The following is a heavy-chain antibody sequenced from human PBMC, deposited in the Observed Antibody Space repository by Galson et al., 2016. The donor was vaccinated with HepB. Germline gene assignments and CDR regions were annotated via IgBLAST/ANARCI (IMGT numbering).Heavy chain of an antibody. CDR2: FRGSGGSP. V-gene: IGHV3-23*01. CDR3: AKESQLGDYLDS. D-gene: IGHD3-10*01. Sequence: SLRLSCAASGFTFSSYAMNWVRQAPGKGLEWVATFRGSGGSPNHADSVKGRFTISRDNSKRTAYLQMNSLRAEDSALYYWAKESQLGDYLDSWGQGTLVAVSS. J-gene: IGHJ4*02. CDR1: GFTFSSYA.